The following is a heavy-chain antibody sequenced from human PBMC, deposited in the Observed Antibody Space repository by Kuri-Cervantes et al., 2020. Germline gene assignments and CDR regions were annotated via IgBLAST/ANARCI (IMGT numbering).Heavy chain of an antibody. CDR2: INHSGST. CDR1: GGSFSGYY. V-gene: IGHV4-34*01. CDR3: ARLGPPSNYYDSSGYPY. J-gene: IGHJ4*02. Sequence: SETLSLTCAVYGGSFSGYYWSWIRQPPGKGLEWIGEINHSGSTNYNPSLKSRVTISVDTSKNQFSLKLSSVTAADTAVYYRARLGPPSNYYDSSGYPYWGQGTLVTVSS. D-gene: IGHD3-22*01.